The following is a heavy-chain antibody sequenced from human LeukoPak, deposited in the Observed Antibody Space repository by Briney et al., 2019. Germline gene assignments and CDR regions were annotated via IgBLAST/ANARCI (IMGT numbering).Heavy chain of an antibody. CDR3: AASSSWYDDYYYYGMDV. CDR1: GYTFIGYY. CDR2: IYPNSGGT. D-gene: IGHD6-13*01. V-gene: IGHV1-2*02. Sequence: ASVKVSCKASGYTFIGYYMHWVRQAPGQGLEWMGLIYPNSGGTNYAQKFQGRVTMTRDTSISTAYMELSRLRSDDTAVYYCAASSSWYDDYYYYGMDVWGQGTTVTVSS. J-gene: IGHJ6*02.